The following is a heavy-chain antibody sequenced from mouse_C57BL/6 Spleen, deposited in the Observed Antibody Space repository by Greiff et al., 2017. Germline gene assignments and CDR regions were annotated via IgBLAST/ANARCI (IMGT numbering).Heavy chain of an antibody. D-gene: IGHD1-1*01. Sequence: QVQLQQSGAELVMPGASVKLSCTASGYTFTSYCMHWVKQRPGQGLEWIGEIDPSDSYTNYTQKFKGKSTLTADTSSSTAYMQLSSLTSEDSAVYYCARWNYYGSRYFEVWGTGTTVTVS. CDR2: IDPSDSYT. CDR3: ARWNYYGSRYFEV. CDR1: GYTFTSYC. V-gene: IGHV1-69*01. J-gene: IGHJ1*03.